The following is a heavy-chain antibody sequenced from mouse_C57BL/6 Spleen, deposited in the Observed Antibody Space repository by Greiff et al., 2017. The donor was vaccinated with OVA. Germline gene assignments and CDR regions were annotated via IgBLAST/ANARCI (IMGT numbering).Heavy chain of an antibody. Sequence: QVQLQQPGAELVRPGSSVKLSCKASGYTFTSYWMDWVKQRPGQGLEWIGNIYPSDSETHYNQKFKDKATLTVDKSSSTAYMQLSSLTSEDSAVYYCARGELWLGYFDYWGQGTTLPVSS. CDR1: GYTFTSYW. V-gene: IGHV1-61*01. D-gene: IGHD2-2*01. CDR2: IYPSDSET. J-gene: IGHJ2*01. CDR3: ARGELWLGYFDY.